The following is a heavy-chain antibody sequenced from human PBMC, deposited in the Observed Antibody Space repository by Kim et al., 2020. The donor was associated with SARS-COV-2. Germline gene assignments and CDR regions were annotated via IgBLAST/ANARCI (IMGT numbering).Heavy chain of an antibody. V-gene: IGHV4-34*01. CDR3: AGGLSGDYFYGLDV. Sequence: NPSLKSRVTISVDTSKNQFSRKLSSVTAADTAVYYCAGGLSGDYFYGLDVWGQGTTVTVSS. J-gene: IGHJ6*02. D-gene: IGHD3-16*01.